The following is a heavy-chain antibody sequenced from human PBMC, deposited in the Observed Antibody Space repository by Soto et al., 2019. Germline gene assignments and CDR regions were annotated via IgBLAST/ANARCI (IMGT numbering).Heavy chain of an antibody. J-gene: IGHJ4*02. V-gene: IGHV3-23*01. Sequence: GWSLRLSCASSVFTFISYAMSWVRQAPGKGLEWVSAISGSGGSTYYADSVKGRFTISRDNSKNTLYLQMNSLRAEDTAVYYCAKDPVEMATTYWGQGTLVTVSS. CDR1: VFTFISYA. CDR2: ISGSGGST. CDR3: AKDPVEMATTY. D-gene: IGHD5-12*01.